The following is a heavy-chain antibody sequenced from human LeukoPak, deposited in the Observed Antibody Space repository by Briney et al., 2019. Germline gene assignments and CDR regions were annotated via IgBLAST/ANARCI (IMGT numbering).Heavy chain of an antibody. CDR1: GGSISSGSYY. D-gene: IGHD3-3*01. V-gene: IGHV4-61*02. CDR2: IYTSGST. CDR3: ARDAILTGGYDFWSGYSYGMDV. Sequence: PSETLSLTCTVSGGSISSGSYYWSWIRQPAGKGLEWIGRIYTSGSTNYNPSLKSRVTISVDTSKNQFSLKLSSVTAADTAVYYCARDAILTGGYDFWSGYSYGMDVWGQGTTVTVSS. J-gene: IGHJ6*02.